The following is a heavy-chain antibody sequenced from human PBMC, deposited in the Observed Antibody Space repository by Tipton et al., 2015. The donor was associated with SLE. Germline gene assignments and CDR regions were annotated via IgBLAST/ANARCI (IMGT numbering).Heavy chain of an antibody. CDR3: AARGNYLHY. Sequence: GSLRLSCAASGFTFSSYSMNWVRQAPGKGLEWASYISSSSNTIYYADSVKGRFTISRDNAKNSLYLQMNSLRVEDTAVYYCAARGNYLHYWGQGTLVTVSS. J-gene: IGHJ4*02. CDR2: ISSSSNTI. V-gene: IGHV3-48*01. CDR1: GFTFSSYS.